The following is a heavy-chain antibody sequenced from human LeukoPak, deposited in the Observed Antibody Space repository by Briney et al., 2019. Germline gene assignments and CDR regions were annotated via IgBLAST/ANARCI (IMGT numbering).Heavy chain of an antibody. V-gene: IGHV1-69*05. J-gene: IGHJ4*02. Sequence: GSSVKVSCKASGGTFSSYAISWVRQAPGQRLEWMGRIIPIFGTANYAQKFQGRVTITTDESTSTAYMELSSLRSEDTAVYYCAREPYGSGSQPVDYWGQGTLVTVSS. D-gene: IGHD3-10*01. CDR2: IIPIFGTA. CDR3: AREPYGSGSQPVDY. CDR1: GGTFSSYA.